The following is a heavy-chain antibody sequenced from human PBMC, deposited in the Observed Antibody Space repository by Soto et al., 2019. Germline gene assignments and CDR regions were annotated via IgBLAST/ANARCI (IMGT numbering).Heavy chain of an antibody. D-gene: IGHD2-2*01. Sequence: QVQLVQSAGEVKKPGDSVKVSCKASGYSFTSYGISWVRRAPGQGLEWMGWISPYNGHTQFVERFQGRVTMTTDTATKTAYMELRNLRSDDTAHYYCARDLTIVPATHPRLENYGMDVWGQGTTGIVSS. J-gene: IGHJ6*02. V-gene: IGHV1-18*01. CDR1: GYSFTSYG. CDR2: ISPYNGHT. CDR3: ARDLTIVPATHPRLENYGMDV.